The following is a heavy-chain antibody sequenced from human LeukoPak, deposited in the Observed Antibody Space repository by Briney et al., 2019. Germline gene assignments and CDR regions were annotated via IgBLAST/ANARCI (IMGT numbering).Heavy chain of an antibody. CDR1: GFPFSSYW. V-gene: IGHV3-7*03. CDR3: AKDIS. J-gene: IGHJ4*02. D-gene: IGHD1-14*01. Sequence: GGSLRLSCVASGFPFSSYWMTWVRQAPGKGLEWVANIKQDGSKKSYVDSVKGRFTISRDNAKNSLYLQMNSLRAEDTALYYCAKDISWGQGTLVTVSS. CDR2: IKQDGSKK.